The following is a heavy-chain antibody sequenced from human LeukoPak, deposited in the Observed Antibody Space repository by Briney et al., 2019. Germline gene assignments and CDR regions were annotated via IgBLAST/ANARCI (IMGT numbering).Heavy chain of an antibody. V-gene: IGHV1-2*02. CDR1: GYTFTGYY. CDR2: INPNSGGT. Sequence: ALVKVSCKASGYTFTGYYMHWVRQAPGQGLEWMGWINPNSGGTNYAQKFQGRVTMTRDTSISTAYMELSRLRSDDTAVYYCARDRYYGSGSYPFDPWGQGTLVTVSS. CDR3: ARDRYYGSGSYPFDP. J-gene: IGHJ5*02. D-gene: IGHD3-10*01.